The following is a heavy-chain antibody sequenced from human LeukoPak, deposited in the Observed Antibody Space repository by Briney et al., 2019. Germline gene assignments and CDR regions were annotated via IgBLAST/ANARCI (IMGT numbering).Heavy chain of an antibody. Sequence: ASVKVSCKASGYSFTSYGISWVRQAPGQGLEWMGRISAYNGNTNYAQKLQGRVTMTTDTSTSTAYMELRSLRSDDTAVYYCARDGSGSYYRWNYYYGMDVWGQGTTVTVSS. V-gene: IGHV1-18*01. CDR2: ISAYNGNT. CDR1: GYSFTSYG. J-gene: IGHJ6*02. CDR3: ARDGSGSYYRWNYYYGMDV. D-gene: IGHD3-10*01.